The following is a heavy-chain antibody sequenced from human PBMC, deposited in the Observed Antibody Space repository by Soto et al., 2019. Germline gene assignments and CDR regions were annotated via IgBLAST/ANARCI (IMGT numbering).Heavy chain of an antibody. CDR2: ISSSSSYI. CDR1: GFTFSRYS. J-gene: IGHJ3*02. CDR3: ARKYGDYISAALDI. D-gene: IGHD4-17*01. V-gene: IGHV3-21*01. Sequence: EVQLVESGGGLVKPGGSLRLSCVVSGFTFSRYSMNWVRQAPGKGLEWVSSISSSSSYIYYADSVKGRFTISRDNAKNTLFLQMNSLRAEDTAVYYCARKYGDYISAALDIWGQGTMVTVSS.